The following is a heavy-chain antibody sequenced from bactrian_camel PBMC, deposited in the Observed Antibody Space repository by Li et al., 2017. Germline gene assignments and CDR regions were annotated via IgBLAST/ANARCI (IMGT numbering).Heavy chain of an antibody. J-gene: IGHJ7*01. CDR1: GAIYRSYC. CDR2: LNSEGQT. D-gene: IGHD1*01. V-gene: IGHV3S26*01. Sequence: QVQLVESGGGSVQAGGSLRLSCDVSGAIYRSYCMGWFRRVPGKEPEGVAALNSEGQTRYVDSVKGRFTISEDNAKNTLFLQMNSLKPEDTATYFCAAVGLATIDNAGYCTGWGALDKYYGMDYWGNGTQVTVS.